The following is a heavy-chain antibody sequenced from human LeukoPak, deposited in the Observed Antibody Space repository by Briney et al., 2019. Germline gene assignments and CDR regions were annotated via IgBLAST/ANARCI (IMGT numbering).Heavy chain of an antibody. Sequence: ASVKVSCKASGYTFTGYYMHWVRQAPGQGLEWMGRINPNSGGTNYAQKLQGRVTMTRDTSISTAYMELSRLRSDDTAVYYCARRTTNSYYYYGMDVWGQGTTVTVSS. CDR1: GYTFTGYY. V-gene: IGHV1-2*06. CDR3: ARRTTNSYYYYGMDV. CDR2: INPNSGGT. J-gene: IGHJ6*02. D-gene: IGHD1-7*01.